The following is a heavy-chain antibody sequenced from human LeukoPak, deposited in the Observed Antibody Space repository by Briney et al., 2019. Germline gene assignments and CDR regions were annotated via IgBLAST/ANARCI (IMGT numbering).Heavy chain of an antibody. D-gene: IGHD2-15*01. CDR2: IYYSGST. CDR1: GGSISSGGYY. V-gene: IGHV4-31*03. Sequence: PSETLSLTCTVSGGSISSGGYYWSWIRQHPGKGLEWIGYIYYSGSTHYNPSLKSRVTISVDTSKNQFSLKLSSVTAADTAVYYCCSGGSQTFDYWGQGTLVTVSS. J-gene: IGHJ4*02. CDR3: CSGGSQTFDY.